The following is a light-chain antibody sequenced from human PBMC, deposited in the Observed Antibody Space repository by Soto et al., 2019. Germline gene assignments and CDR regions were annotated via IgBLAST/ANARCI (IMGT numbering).Light chain of an antibody. V-gene: IGLV1-40*01. CDR1: SSNIGATYA. J-gene: IGLJ1*01. Sequence: QSALTQPPSVSGAPGQRITISCTGSSSNIGATYAVHWYQHLPGRAPKLLIYGNNNRPSGVPDRFSGSKSGTSASLAITGLQAEDEADYYCQSHDSSLSGPVFGTGTKVTVL. CDR2: GNN. CDR3: QSHDSSLSGPV.